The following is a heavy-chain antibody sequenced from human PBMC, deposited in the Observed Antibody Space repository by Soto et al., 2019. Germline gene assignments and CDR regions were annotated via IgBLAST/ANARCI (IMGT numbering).Heavy chain of an antibody. V-gene: IGHV5-51*01. CDR1: GYSFTSYW. Sequence: SLKISCKGSGYSFTSYWIGWVRQMPGKGLEWMGIIYPGDSDTRYSPSFQGQVTISADKSISTAYLQWSSLKASDTAMYYCARHGSAAFYYMDVWGKGTTVTVSS. CDR2: IYPGDSDT. D-gene: IGHD3-10*01. J-gene: IGHJ6*03. CDR3: ARHGSAAFYYMDV.